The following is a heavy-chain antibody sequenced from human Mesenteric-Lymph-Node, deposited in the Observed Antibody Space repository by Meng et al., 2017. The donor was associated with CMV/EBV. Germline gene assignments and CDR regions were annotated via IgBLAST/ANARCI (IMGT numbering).Heavy chain of an antibody. J-gene: IGHJ4*02. D-gene: IGHD6-13*01. V-gene: IGHV4-39*07. CDR3: ARSPKQGVAAADY. Sequence: SETLSLTCTVSGGSISSSSYYWGWIRQPPGKGPEWIASIYHSGATYYNPSLKSRVTLSVDTSKNQLSLKLSSVTAADTAVYYCARSPKQGVAAADYWGQGTLVTVSS. CDR1: GGSISSSSYY. CDR2: IYHSGAT.